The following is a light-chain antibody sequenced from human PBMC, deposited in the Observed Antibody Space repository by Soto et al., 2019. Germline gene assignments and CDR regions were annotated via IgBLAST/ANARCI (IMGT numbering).Light chain of an antibody. CDR1: SSDVGGYNY. J-gene: IGLJ1*01. V-gene: IGLV2-11*01. CDR3: CSYAGSYTFDV. Sequence: QSVLTQPRSVSGSPGQSVTISCTGTSSDVGGYNYVSWYQQHPGKAPKVMIYDVSKRPSGVPDRFSGSKSGNTASLTISGLQAEDEADYYCCSYAGSYTFDVFGTGTKLTVL. CDR2: DVS.